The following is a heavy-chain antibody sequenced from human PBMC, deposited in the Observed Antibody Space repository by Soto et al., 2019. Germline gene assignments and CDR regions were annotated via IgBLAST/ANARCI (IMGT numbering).Heavy chain of an antibody. CDR3: ASRWLQLFPGAFDI. CDR1: CGSVSSGTYY. V-gene: IGHV4-61*01. Sequence: SETLSLTCTVSCGSVSSGTYYWSWIRQSPGKGLEWIGYIYYSGSTNYNPSLKSRVTISVDTSKNQFSLKLSSVTAADTAVYYCASRWLQLFPGAFDIWGQGTMVTVSS. CDR2: IYYSGST. J-gene: IGHJ3*02. D-gene: IGHD5-12*01.